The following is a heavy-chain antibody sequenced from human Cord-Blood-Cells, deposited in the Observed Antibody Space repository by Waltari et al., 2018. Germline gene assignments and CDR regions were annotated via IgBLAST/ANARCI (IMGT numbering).Heavy chain of an antibody. V-gene: IGHV4-59*01. J-gene: IGHJ6*03. CDR1: GGSISSYY. CDR3: ARVAVGASENYYMDV. Sequence: QVQLQESGPGLMKPSETLSLTCTVSGGSISSYYWSWIRQPPGKGLEWIGYIYYSGSTNYNPSRKSRVTISVETAKNQFSLKLSSVTAADTAVYYCARVAVGASENYYMDVWGKGTTVTVSS. CDR2: IYYSGST. D-gene: IGHD1-26*01.